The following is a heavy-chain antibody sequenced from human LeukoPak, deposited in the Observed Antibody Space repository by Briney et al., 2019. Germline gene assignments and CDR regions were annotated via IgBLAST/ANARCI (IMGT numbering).Heavy chain of an antibody. J-gene: IGHJ4*02. CDR3: ARDYCSGATCYPLDL. CDR1: GFTFSDYY. D-gene: IGHD2-15*01. CDR2: ISSSGSTI. V-gene: IGHV3-11*04. Sequence: GGSLRLSCAASGFTFSDYYMSWIRQAPGKGLEWVSYISSSGSTIYYADSVKGRFTISRDNAKNSLCLQMNSLRAEDTAVYYCARDYCSGATCYPLDLWGQGTLVTVSS.